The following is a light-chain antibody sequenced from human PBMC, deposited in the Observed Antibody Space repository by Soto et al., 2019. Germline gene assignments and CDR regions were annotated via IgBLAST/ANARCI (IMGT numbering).Light chain of an antibody. Sequence: QSPLTQPASVSVPPGQSVAISCTGTSSDVGAYNYVSWYQQHPGKAPKLLLSEVSNRPSGVSDRFSGSKSGNTASLTISGLQAEDEADYYCSSLTTSFTYVFGTGTKVTVL. CDR1: SSDVGAYNY. J-gene: IGLJ1*01. CDR3: SSLTTSFTYV. V-gene: IGLV2-14*01. CDR2: EVS.